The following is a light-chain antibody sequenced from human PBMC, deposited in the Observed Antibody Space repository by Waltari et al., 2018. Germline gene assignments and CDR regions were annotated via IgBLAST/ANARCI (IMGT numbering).Light chain of an antibody. J-gene: IGKJ2*01. CDR3: MQGTHWPYT. Sequence: DAVLTQSPLSLTVNLGQPASIPCRASQSLVFSDGNTYSNWFHQRPGQPPRRLIYKVSNRDSGVPDRFSGSVSGPDFTLKISRVEAEDVGGVYYCMQGTHWPYTFAQGTKLDIK. CDR2: KVS. CDR1: QSLVFSDGNTY. V-gene: IGKV2-30*01.